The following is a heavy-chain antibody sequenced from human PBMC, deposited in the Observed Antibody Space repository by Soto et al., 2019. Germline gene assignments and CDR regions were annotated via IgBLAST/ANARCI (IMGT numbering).Heavy chain of an antibody. J-gene: IGHJ6*02. CDR1: GGSRSNFG. Sequence: QVQLVQSGAEVKKPGSSVKVSCTASGGSRSNFGISWVRQAPGQGLEWMGAIIPVFGTPNYAQKFQDRVTITADESTTTDYMEVRILLSEDTAFYYCARGYTTKIVVTTSYSMDVWGQGTTVNVSS. V-gene: IGHV1-69*12. CDR3: ARGYTTKIVVTTSYSMDV. CDR2: IIPVFGTP. D-gene: IGHD3-22*01.